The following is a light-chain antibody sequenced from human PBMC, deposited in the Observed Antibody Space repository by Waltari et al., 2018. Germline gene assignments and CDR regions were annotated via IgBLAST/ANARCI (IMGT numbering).Light chain of an antibody. Sequence: EIVMTQSPATLSVSPGERATLSCRASQSISSNLAGYQQKPGQAPRLRIYGASTRATGIPARFRGSGSGTEFTLTISSLQSEDFAVYYCQQYNNWPSITFGQGTRLEIK. V-gene: IGKV3-15*01. CDR3: QQYNNWPSIT. CDR1: QSISSN. J-gene: IGKJ5*01. CDR2: GAS.